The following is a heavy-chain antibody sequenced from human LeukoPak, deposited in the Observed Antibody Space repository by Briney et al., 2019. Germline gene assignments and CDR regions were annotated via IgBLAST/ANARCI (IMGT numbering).Heavy chain of an antibody. CDR1: GFTFNICA. J-gene: IGHJ4*02. CDR2: IGSTDI. V-gene: IGHV3-23*01. Sequence: SGGSLTLSCAASGFTFNICAMSWVRQAPGKGLEWVSSIGSTDIYYADSVKGRFTVSRDNSKNTLYLHLNSLRAEDSAVYYCAKDATPGNSIWDYFAFWGQGTVVTVSS. CDR3: AKDATPGNSIWDYFAF. D-gene: IGHD1-7*01.